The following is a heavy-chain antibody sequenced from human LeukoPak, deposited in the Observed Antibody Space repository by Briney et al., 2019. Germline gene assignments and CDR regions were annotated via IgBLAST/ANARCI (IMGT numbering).Heavy chain of an antibody. V-gene: IGHV4-34*01. CDR3: ARLSPAVNNRYYDYVWGSYRLYYFDY. J-gene: IGHJ4*02. Sequence: SETLPLTCAVYGGSFSGYYWSWIRQPPGKGLEWIGEINHSGSTNYNPSLKSRVTISVDTSKNQFSLKLSSVTAADTAVYYCARLSPAVNNRYYDYVWGSYRLYYFDYWGQGTLVTVSS. CDR2: INHSGST. CDR1: GGSFSGYY. D-gene: IGHD3-16*02.